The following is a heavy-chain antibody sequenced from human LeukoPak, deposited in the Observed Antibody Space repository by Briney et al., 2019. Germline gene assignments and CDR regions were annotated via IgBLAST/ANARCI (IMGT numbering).Heavy chain of an antibody. CDR2: ISSSSTYI. Sequence: GGSLRLSCAASGFTFSYYHMNWVRQAPGKGLEWVSSISSSSTYIYYADSVKGRFTISRDNAKNSLYLEMNSLRAEDTAVYYCARDPWTNYRDYVRFDYWGQGTLVTVSS. V-gene: IGHV3-21*01. CDR3: ARDPWTNYRDYVRFDY. CDR1: GFTFSYYH. J-gene: IGHJ4*02. D-gene: IGHD4-17*01.